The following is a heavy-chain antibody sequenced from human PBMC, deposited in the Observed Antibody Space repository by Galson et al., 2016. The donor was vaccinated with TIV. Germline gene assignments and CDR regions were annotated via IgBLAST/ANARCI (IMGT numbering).Heavy chain of an antibody. CDR1: GGSISNGDYY. CDR3: ARDAGPYSPAVDI. Sequence: TLSLTCVVIGGSISNGDYYWTWIRQPPGKGLEWIGYIYYSGTTNLNPSLRSRLDMSVDRSKNRFSLSLSSVTAADTAVYYCARDAGPYSPAVDIWGRGAMVTVSS. D-gene: IGHD2-15*01. CDR2: IYYSGTT. J-gene: IGHJ3*02. V-gene: IGHV4-30-4*01.